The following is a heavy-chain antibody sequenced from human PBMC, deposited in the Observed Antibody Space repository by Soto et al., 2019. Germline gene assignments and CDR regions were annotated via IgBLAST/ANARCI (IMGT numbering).Heavy chain of an antibody. V-gene: IGHV5-10-1*01. CDR3: ARRFYSNYGVWYYYGMDV. CDR2: IDPSDSYT. Sequence: PGESLKISCKGSGYSFTSYWISWVRQMPGKGLEWMGRIDPSDSYTNYSPSFQGHVTISADKSISTAYLQWSSLKASDTAMYYCARRFYSNYGVWYYYGMDVWGQGTTVTVSS. J-gene: IGHJ6*02. D-gene: IGHD4-4*01. CDR1: GYSFTSYW.